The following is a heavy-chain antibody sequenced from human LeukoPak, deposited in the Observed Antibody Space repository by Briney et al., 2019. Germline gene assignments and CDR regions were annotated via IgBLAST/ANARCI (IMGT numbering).Heavy chain of an antibody. CDR2: INPSGGST. J-gene: IGHJ4*02. Sequence: ASVKVSCKASGYTFTSYYMHWVRQTPGQGLEWMGIINPSGGSTSYAQKFQGRVTMTRDTSTSTVYMELSSLRSEDTAVYYCAREAYCGGDCSPDFDYWGQGTLVTVSS. CDR3: AREAYCGGDCSPDFDY. CDR1: GYTFTSYY. D-gene: IGHD2-21*02. V-gene: IGHV1-46*01.